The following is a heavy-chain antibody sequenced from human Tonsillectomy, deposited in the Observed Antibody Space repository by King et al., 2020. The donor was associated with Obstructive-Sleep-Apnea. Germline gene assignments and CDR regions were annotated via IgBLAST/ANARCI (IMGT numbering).Heavy chain of an antibody. CDR2: INPSGGSP. Sequence: VQLVQSGAEVKKPGASVKVSCKASGYTFINYFMHWVRQAPGQGLEWMGIINPSGGSPNYAQRFQGRVTMTRDTPTSTLYMELSSLTFEDTAIYYCVRANSGSYFDVWVQGTLVTVSS. V-gene: IGHV1-46*01. CDR3: VRANSGSYFDV. D-gene: IGHD1-26*01. J-gene: IGHJ4*02. CDR1: GYTFINYF.